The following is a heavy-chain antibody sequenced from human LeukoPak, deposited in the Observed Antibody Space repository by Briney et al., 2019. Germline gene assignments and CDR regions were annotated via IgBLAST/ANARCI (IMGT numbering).Heavy chain of an antibody. D-gene: IGHD1-26*01. CDR3: ARDREAGSWSFDL. J-gene: IGHJ2*01. CDR2: IYYSGST. V-gene: IGHV4-31*03. Sequence: SETLSLTCTVSGGSISSGGYYWSWIRQHPGKGLEWIGYIYYSGSTYYNPSLKSRVTISVDTSKNQFSLKLSSVTAADTAVYYCARDREAGSWSFDLWGRGTLVTVSS. CDR1: GGSISSGGYY.